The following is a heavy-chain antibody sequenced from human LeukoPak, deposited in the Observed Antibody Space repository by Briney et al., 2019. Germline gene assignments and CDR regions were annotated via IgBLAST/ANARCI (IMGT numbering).Heavy chain of an antibody. Sequence: GGSLRLSCVASGFSFSDSVIHWVRQAPGKGLEWVSYISTGSSTTYYADSVKGRFTISRDNVENSLYLQMNSLRDEDTAVYYCARVAAGYSVNYFDYWGQGTLVTVSS. CDR3: ARVAAGYSVNYFDY. CDR2: ISTGSSTT. D-gene: IGHD4-23*01. J-gene: IGHJ4*02. CDR1: GFSFSDSV. V-gene: IGHV3-48*02.